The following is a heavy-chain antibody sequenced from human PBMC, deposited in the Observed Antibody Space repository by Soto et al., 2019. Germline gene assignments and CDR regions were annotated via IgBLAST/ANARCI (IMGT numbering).Heavy chain of an antibody. CDR1: GFTVSSKY. D-gene: IGHD2-15*01. J-gene: IGHJ6*04. V-gene: IGHV3-66*01. Sequence: VPLVESGGGLVQPGGSLRLSCEASGFTVSSKYLSWVRQARGKALEWISLIQSGGPTYYADSVKGRFTISRETSENTLHLQKDCLGAEDTAVSSCARDDVLCVGGRCYGVPLNVWDKGITVPVSS. CDR3: ARDDVLCVGGRCYGVPLNV. CDR2: IQSGGPT.